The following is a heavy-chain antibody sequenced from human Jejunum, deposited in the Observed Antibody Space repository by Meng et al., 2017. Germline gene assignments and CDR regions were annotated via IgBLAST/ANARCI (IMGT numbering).Heavy chain of an antibody. CDR1: SGSLTGYY. J-gene: IGHJ5*01. D-gene: IGHD2-21*01. CDR2: IHQTGST. CDR3: ARYLWSRGLFDS. Sequence: QWNLQQWGAGLLKPSGTLSLTCTVYSGSLTGYYWSWVRQSPGKELEWIGEIHQTGSTNYSPSLQSRVTISIDTSKNEFSLELRSVTAADTAVYYCARYLWSRGLFDSWGQGTLVTVSS. V-gene: IGHV4-34*01.